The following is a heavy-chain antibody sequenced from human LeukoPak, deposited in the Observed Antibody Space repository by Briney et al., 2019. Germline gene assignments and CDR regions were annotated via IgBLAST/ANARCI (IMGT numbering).Heavy chain of an antibody. V-gene: IGHV3-21*01. J-gene: IGHJ1*01. Sequence: KPGGSLRLSCVASRFMFSDYIMNWVRQAPGKGLEWVSSISSHGNYIYYGDSVKGRFTISRDNSKNTLYLQMNSLRAEDTAVYYCARDYYDSPGSAEYFQHWGQGTLVTVSS. CDR2: ISSHGNYI. CDR3: ARDYYDSPGSAEYFQH. D-gene: IGHD3-22*01. CDR1: RFMFSDYI.